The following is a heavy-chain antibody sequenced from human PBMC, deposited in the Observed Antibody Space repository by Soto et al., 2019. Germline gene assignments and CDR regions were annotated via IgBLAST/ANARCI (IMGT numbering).Heavy chain of an antibody. J-gene: IGHJ4*02. CDR3: ARVPSSGRDY. CDR1: GGPISGDYY. Sequence: SETLSLTCNVSGGPISGDYYWTWIRQPPGKGLEWIGYIFYSGSTYYNPSLKSRVTMSVDTSKNQFSLKLSSVTAADTAVYYCARVPSSGRDYWGQGTLVTVSS. V-gene: IGHV4-30-4*02. D-gene: IGHD6-19*01. CDR2: IFYSGST.